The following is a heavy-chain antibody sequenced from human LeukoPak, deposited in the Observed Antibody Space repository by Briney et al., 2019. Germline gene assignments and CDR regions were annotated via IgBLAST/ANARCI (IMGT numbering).Heavy chain of an antibody. CDR3: ARDPIAVTYYYYGMDV. Sequence: SVKVSCKASGGTFSSYAISWVRQAPGQGLEWMGRIIPILGIANYAQKFQGRVTITADKSASTAYMELSSLRSEDTAVYYCARDPIAVTYYYYGMDVWGQGTTVTVSS. V-gene: IGHV1-69*04. D-gene: IGHD6-19*01. J-gene: IGHJ6*02. CDR1: GGTFSSYA. CDR2: IIPILGIA.